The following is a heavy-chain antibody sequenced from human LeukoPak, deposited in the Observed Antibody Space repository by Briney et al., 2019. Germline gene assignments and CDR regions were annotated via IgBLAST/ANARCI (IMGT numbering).Heavy chain of an antibody. D-gene: IGHD2-21*02. J-gene: IGHJ5*02. Sequence: GGSLRLSCAASGFTFSSYSMNWVRQAPGKGLEWVSYISSSSSTIYYADSVKGRFTISRDNAKNSLYLQMNSLRAEDTAVYYCAKSWGDGTWGQGTLVTVSS. CDR1: GFTFSSYS. CDR2: ISSSSSTI. V-gene: IGHV3-48*01. CDR3: AKSWGDGT.